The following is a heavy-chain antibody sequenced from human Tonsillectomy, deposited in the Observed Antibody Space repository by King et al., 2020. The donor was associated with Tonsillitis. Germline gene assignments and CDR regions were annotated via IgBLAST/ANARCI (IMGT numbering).Heavy chain of an antibody. J-gene: IGHJ6*02. CDR1: GFTFSSYD. V-gene: IGHV3-13*01. Sequence: VQLVEFGGGLVQPGGSLRLSCAASGFTFSSYDMHWVRQATGKGLEWVSVIGTAGDTYYPGSVKGRFTIYRENAKNSLYLQMNSLRAGDTAVYYCARAHSSGYHTWGMDVWGQGTTVTVSS. CDR3: ARAHSSGYHTWGMDV. CDR2: IGTAGDT. D-gene: IGHD3-22*01.